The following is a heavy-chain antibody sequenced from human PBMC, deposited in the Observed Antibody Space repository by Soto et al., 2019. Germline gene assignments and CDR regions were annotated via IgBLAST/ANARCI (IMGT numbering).Heavy chain of an antibody. CDR3: ARVNDILTGYYAFDI. D-gene: IGHD3-9*01. CDR2: INAGNGNT. Sequence: ASVNVSCKASGYTFTSYAMHWVRQAPGQRLEWMGWINAGNGNTKYSQKFQGRVTITRDTSASTAYMELSSLRSEDTAVYYCARVNDILTGYYAFDIWGQGTMVTVSS. J-gene: IGHJ3*02. V-gene: IGHV1-3*01. CDR1: GYTFTSYA.